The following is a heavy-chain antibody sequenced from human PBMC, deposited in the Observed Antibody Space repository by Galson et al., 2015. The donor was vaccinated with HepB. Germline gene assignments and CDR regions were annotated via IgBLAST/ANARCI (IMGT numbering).Heavy chain of an antibody. J-gene: IGHJ6*02. D-gene: IGHD3-22*01. V-gene: IGHV3-64D*06. CDR2: ISSNGGST. Sequence: SLRLSCAASGFTFSSYAMHWVRQAPGKGLEYVSAISSNGGSTYYADSVKGRFTISRDNSKNTLYLQMSSLRAEDTAVYYCVKGGTAYYDSSGPSPRAYYYGMDVWGQGTTVTVSS. CDR1: GFTFSSYA. CDR3: VKGGTAYYDSSGPSPRAYYYGMDV.